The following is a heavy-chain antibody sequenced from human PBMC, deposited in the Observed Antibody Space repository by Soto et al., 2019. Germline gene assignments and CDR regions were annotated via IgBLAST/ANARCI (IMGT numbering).Heavy chain of an antibody. J-gene: IGHJ4*02. V-gene: IGHV3-64*01. Sequence: EVQLVESGGGLVKPGGSLRPSCEASGLPFGGNAFPWVRQPPGKGLEYVSAISSNGGSTYYANSVKGRFTISRDNSKNTLYLQMGSLRAEDMAVYYCARQGRAVSSYYFDYWGQGTLVTVSS. CDR3: ARQGRAVSSYYFDY. CDR1: GLPFGGNA. D-gene: IGHD3-10*01. CDR2: ISSNGGST.